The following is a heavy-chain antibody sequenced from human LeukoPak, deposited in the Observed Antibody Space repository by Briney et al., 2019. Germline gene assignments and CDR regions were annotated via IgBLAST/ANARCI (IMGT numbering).Heavy chain of an antibody. J-gene: IGHJ4*02. Sequence: ASVKVSCKASGYTFTSYDINWVRQATGQGLEWMGWMNPNSGNTGYAQKFQGRVTMTRNTPISTAYMELSSLRSEDTAVYYCARSGIYDYVWGSYPTDYWGQGTLVTVSS. CDR1: GYTFTSYD. V-gene: IGHV1-8*01. CDR2: MNPNSGNT. CDR3: ARSGIYDYVWGSYPTDY. D-gene: IGHD3-16*02.